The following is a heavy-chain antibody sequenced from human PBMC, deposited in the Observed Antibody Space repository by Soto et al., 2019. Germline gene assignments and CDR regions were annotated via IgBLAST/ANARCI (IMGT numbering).Heavy chain of an antibody. D-gene: IGHD1-1*01. CDR1: GYTFSDYA. V-gene: IGHV1-3*01. CDR3: ARRRPGTVSNSEYYFAY. CDR2: INGGSGGT. J-gene: IGHJ4*02. Sequence: VASVKVSCKASGYTFSDYAIHWVRQAPGQSLEWMGWINGGSGGTKYSQKIQGRVTITRDTSASTAYMELSSLRSEDTAVYYCARRRPGTVSNSEYYFAYWGQGTLVTVSS.